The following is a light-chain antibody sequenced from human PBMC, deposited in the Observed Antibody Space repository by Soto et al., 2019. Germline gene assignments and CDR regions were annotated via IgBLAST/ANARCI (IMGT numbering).Light chain of an antibody. CDR2: KAP. V-gene: IGKV1-5*03. CDR3: QQSGT. CDR1: QSISSW. J-gene: IGKJ1*01. Sequence: DIQMTQSPSTLSASVGDRVTITCRASQSISSWLAGYQQKPGKPPKRLFYKAPSLESGVPSRFSGSGSGTEFTLTISSLQPDDFATYYCQQSGTFGQGTKVEIK.